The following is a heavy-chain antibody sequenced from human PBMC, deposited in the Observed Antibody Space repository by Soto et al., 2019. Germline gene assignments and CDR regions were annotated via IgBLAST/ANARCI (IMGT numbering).Heavy chain of an antibody. CDR2: FYYSEST. CDR1: GGSISSGPYS. V-gene: IGHV4-39*07. J-gene: IGHJ4*02. Sequence: SETLSLTCTVSGGSISSGPYSWGWIRQPPGEGLEWIGTFYYSESTYYNPSLESRVTISVDTSKNQFSLKLSSVTAADTALYYCARVVRGRYYFDYWGQGTMVTVSS. CDR3: ARVVRGRYYFDY. D-gene: IGHD3-10*01.